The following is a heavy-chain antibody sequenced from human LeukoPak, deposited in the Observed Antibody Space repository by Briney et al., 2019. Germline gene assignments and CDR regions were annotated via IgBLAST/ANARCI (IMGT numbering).Heavy chain of an antibody. CDR3: ARDGHYDFWAYYYYYMDV. D-gene: IGHD3-3*01. CDR1: ADTFTYYA. Sequence: VKVSCKAPADTFTYYAISWVQQVPGQGLEWMGGIIPMFGTAKYAQKFQGRVTITADKSTSTAYMELRSLRSDDTAVYYCARDGHYDFWAYYYYYMDVWGKGTTVTVSS. J-gene: IGHJ6*03. V-gene: IGHV1-69*06. CDR2: IIPMFGTA.